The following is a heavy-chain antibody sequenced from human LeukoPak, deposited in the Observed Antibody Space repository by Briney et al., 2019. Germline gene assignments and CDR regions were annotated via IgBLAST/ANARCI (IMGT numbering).Heavy chain of an antibody. CDR3: ARLGAGYCSGGSCDGAFDI. CDR1: GFTFSSYS. CDR2: ISSSSSYI. V-gene: IGHV3-21*01. J-gene: IGHJ3*02. Sequence: GGSLRLSCAASGFTFSSYSMNWVRQAPGKGLEWVSSISSSSSYIYYADSVKGRLTISRDNAKNSLYLQMNSLRAEDTAVYYCARLGAGYCSGGSCDGAFDIWGQGTMVTVSS. D-gene: IGHD2-15*01.